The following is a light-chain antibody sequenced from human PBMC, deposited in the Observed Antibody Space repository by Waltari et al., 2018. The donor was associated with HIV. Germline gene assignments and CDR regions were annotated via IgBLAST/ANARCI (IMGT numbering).Light chain of an antibody. V-gene: IGKV1-5*03. CDR3: QQYNSDFYT. CDR2: KAS. Sequence: IQMTQSPSILSASVGDRVTITCRASQNVDSWLAWYQQRPGKAPKLLIYKASTLQYGVPARFTGSGSGTNFTLTNNSLHPDDFATYYCQQYNSDFYTFGLGTRLDLK. CDR1: QNVDSW. J-gene: IGKJ2*01.